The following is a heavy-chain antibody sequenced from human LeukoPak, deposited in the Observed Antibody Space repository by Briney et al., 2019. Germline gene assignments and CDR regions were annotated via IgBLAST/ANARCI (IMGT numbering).Heavy chain of an antibody. CDR3: AKDRGIVGEPSANTGIDY. V-gene: IGHV3-30*02. J-gene: IGHJ4*02. CDR1: GFTFSSYG. CDR2: IWYDGSNK. Sequence: GGSLRLSCAASGFTFSSYGMHWVRQAPGKGLEWVAVIWYDGSNKYYAVSVKGRFTISRDNSKNTLYLQMNSLRAVETAVYYCAKDRGIVGEPSANTGIDYWGQGTLVTVSS. D-gene: IGHD1-26*01.